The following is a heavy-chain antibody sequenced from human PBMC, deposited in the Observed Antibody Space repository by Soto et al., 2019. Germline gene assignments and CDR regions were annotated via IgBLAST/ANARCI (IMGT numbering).Heavy chain of an antibody. CDR1: GFTFSSYA. D-gene: IGHD2-15*01. CDR2: ISGRGCST. V-gene: IGHV3-23*01. CDR3: AKVGEIVVVVAAYDY. Sequence: EVQLLESGGGLVQPGGSLRLSCAASGFTFSSYAMSWVRQAPGNGLAWVSAISGRGCSTYYAAPVKCRLTISRYNSKITMYLQMISLRAEDTAVYYCAKVGEIVVVVAAYDYWGQGTLVTVSS. J-gene: IGHJ4*02.